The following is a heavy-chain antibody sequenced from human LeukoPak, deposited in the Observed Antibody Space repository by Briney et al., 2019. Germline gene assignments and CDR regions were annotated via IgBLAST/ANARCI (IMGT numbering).Heavy chain of an antibody. CDR3: ARDPSRFGEYGYFDY. D-gene: IGHD3-10*01. Sequence: GGSLRLSCAASGFTFSSFATHWVRQTPGKGLEWVAGMSYNGNDKYYEDSLKGRFTISRDNSKNTLYLQMNSLRAEDTAVYYCARDPSRFGEYGYFDYWGQGSLVTVSS. CDR2: MSYNGNDK. J-gene: IGHJ4*02. V-gene: IGHV3-30*04. CDR1: GFTFSSFA.